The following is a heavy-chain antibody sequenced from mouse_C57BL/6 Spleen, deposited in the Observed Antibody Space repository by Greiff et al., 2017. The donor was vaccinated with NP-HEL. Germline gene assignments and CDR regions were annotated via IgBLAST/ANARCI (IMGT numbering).Heavy chain of an antibody. Sequence: QVHVKQPGAELVKPGASVKLSCKASGYTFTSYWMHWVKQRPGRGLEWIGRIDPNSGGTKYNEKFKSKATLTVDKPSSTAYMQLSSLTSEDSAVYYCARSYDYDGGYAMDYWGQGTSVTVSS. CDR1: GYTFTSYW. CDR2: IDPNSGGT. D-gene: IGHD2-4*01. V-gene: IGHV1-72*01. J-gene: IGHJ4*01. CDR3: ARSYDYDGGYAMDY.